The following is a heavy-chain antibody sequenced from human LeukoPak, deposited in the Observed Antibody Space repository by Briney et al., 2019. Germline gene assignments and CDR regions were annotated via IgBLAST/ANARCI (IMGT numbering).Heavy chain of an antibody. J-gene: IGHJ4*02. D-gene: IGHD1-1*01. CDR1: RISDY. CDR2: IKEDGSEN. Sequence: GGSLRLSCAASRISDYMTWVRQAPGKGLEWVANIKEDGSENSYVESVKGRFTISRDNAKNSLYLQLNSLRAEDTAVYFCARQRYSDYWGQGTLVTVSS. V-gene: IGHV3-7*01. CDR3: ARQRYSDY.